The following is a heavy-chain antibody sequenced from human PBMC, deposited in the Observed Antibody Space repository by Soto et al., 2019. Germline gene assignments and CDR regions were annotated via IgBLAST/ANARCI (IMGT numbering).Heavy chain of an antibody. Sequence: QVQLVQSGAEVKKPGASVKVSCKASGYTFTSYDINWVRQATGQGLEWMGWMNPNSGNTGYAQKFQGRVTMTRNTSISTAYRELSSRRYEDTAVYYCARWPDGYYYYGMDVWGQGTTVTV. V-gene: IGHV1-8*01. CDR1: GYTFTSYD. CDR2: MNPNSGNT. CDR3: ARWPDGYYYYGMDV. J-gene: IGHJ6*02.